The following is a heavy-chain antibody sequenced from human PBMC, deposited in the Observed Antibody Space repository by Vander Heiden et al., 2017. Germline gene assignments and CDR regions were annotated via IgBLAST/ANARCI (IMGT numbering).Heavy chain of an antibody. V-gene: IGHV1-18*01. J-gene: IGHJ4*02. CDR3: ATYSSLIPDY. Sequence: GQLVQDGAEEKKPGDEGKNPFPASASPSNHFCFTLVRPAPCQGLECMGWIHTYNGIPHYAQNVQGRVTMAADTSTTTAYMELRSLRSDDTAVYYCATYSSLIPDYWGQGTLVTVSA. D-gene: IGHD6-13*01. CDR1: ASPSNHFC. CDR2: IHTYNGIP.